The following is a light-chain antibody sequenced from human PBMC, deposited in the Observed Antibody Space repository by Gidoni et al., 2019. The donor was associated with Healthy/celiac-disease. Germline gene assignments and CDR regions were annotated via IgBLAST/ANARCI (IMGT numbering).Light chain of an antibody. J-gene: IGLJ2*01. CDR1: SLRSYY. CDR3: NSRDSSGNHLVV. CDR2: GKN. V-gene: IGLV3-19*01. Sequence: SSDLTQDPAVSVALGLPVRITCQGDSLRSYYASRYQQKPGYASVLLIYGKNNRPSGIPERFSGSSSGNTASLTITGAQAEDEADYYCNSRDSSGNHLVVFGGGTKLTVL.